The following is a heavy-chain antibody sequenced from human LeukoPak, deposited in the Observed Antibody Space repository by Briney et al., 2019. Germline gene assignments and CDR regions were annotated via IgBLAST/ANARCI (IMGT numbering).Heavy chain of an antibody. Sequence: SSETLSLTCTVSGGSISSSSYYWGWIRQPPGKGLEWIGSIYYSGSTYYNPSLKSRVTISVDTSKNQFSLKLSSVTAADTAVYYCARGSWIQLWLRGYYFDYWGRGTLVTVSS. V-gene: IGHV4-39*07. CDR3: ARGSWIQLWLRGYYFDY. D-gene: IGHD5-18*01. J-gene: IGHJ4*02. CDR2: IYYSGST. CDR1: GGSISSSSYY.